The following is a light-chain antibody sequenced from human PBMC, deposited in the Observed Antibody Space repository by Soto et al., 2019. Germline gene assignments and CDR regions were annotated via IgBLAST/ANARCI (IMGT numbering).Light chain of an antibody. J-gene: IGKJ5*01. CDR3: QHYDRSVPIT. CDR2: GAS. V-gene: IGKV3-20*01. CDR1: QSVNSAN. Sequence: ILFSQSPGTPSFSQREGVTPSFRASQSVNSANLAWYQQKPGQAPRLLMYGASVRATGIPDRFSGGGSGTDFTLTISRLEPEDFAVYYCQHYDRSVPITFGQGTRLEIK.